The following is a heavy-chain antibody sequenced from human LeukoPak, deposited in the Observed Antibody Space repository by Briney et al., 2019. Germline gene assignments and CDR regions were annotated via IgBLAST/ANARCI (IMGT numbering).Heavy chain of an antibody. CDR1: GGSISSGGYY. J-gene: IGHJ4*02. Sequence: ASQTLSLTCTVSGGSISSGGYYWSWIRQHPGKGLEWIGYIYYSGSTYYNPSLKSRVTISVDTSNNQFSLKLSSVTAADTAVYYCARANEEGLSGRGRGVDYWGQGTLVTVSS. D-gene: IGHD2-8*01. CDR2: IYYSGST. CDR3: ARANEEGLSGRGRGVDY. V-gene: IGHV4-31*03.